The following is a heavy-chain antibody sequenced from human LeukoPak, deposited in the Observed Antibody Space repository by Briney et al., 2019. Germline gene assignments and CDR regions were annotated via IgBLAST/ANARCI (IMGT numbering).Heavy chain of an antibody. J-gene: IGHJ4*02. D-gene: IGHD1-14*01. CDR3: ARSNQADDY. CDR2: ITPVTNYI. V-gene: IGHV3-21*01. Sequence: PGGSLRLSCAASGFTFSTYSMNWVRQAPGKGLEWVASITPVTNYINYLDSVKGRFTISRDNAKNSLFLQMDSLRAEDTGVYYCARSNQADDYWGQGTLVTVSS. CDR1: GFTFSTYS.